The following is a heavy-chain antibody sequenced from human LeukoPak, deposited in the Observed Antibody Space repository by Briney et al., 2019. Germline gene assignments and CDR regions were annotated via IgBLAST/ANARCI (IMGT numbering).Heavy chain of an antibody. CDR1: GFIFRSYG. CDR3: ARLLGAND. D-gene: IGHD1-26*01. V-gene: IGHV3-72*01. CDR2: CRDKANSYTT. J-gene: IGHJ4*02. Sequence: GGSLRLSCGVSGFIFRSYGMNWVRQAPGKGLEWVGRCRDKANSYTTEYAASVKGRFTISRDDSKNSLYLQMNSLETEDTAVYYCARLLGANDWGQGTLVTVSS.